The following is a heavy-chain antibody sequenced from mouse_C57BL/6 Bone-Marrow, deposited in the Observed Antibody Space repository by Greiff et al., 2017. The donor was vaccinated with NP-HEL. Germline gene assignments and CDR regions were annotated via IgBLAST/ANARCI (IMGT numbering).Heavy chain of an antibody. D-gene: IGHD3-1*01. CDR2: LRSKSNNYAT. V-gene: IGHV10-1*01. J-gene: IGHJ4*01. Sequence: EVKLVESGGGLVQPKGSLKLSCAASGFSFNTYAMNWVRQAPGTGLEWVARLRSKSNNYATYYAESVKDRFTISRDDSESMLYLQMNNLKTEDTARYYCVRQEQLRGDYWGQGTSVTVSS. CDR1: GFSFNTYA. CDR3: VRQEQLRGDY.